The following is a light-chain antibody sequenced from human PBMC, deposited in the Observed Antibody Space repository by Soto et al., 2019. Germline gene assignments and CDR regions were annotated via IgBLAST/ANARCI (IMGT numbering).Light chain of an antibody. CDR2: WAS. V-gene: IGKV4-1*01. CDR3: HQYFRSPLT. Sequence: DIVMTQSPDSLAVSLGERATINCKSSQSVLYSSNNKNYLAWYQQKPGQPPKALIYWASTRESGVPDRFSGSGSGTDFTLTVSGLQTEDVAIYYCHQYFRSPLTFGGGTKVEIK. J-gene: IGKJ4*01. CDR1: QSVLYSSNNKNY.